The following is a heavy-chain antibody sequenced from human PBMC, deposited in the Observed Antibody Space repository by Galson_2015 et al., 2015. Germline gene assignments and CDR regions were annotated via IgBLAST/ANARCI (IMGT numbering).Heavy chain of an antibody. D-gene: IGHD3-10*01. CDR2: IYHSGST. Sequence: SETLSLTCAVSGGSISSSNWWSWVRQPPGKGLEWIGEIYHSGSTNYNPSLKSRVTISVDKSKNQFSLKLSSVTAADTAVYYCASGGIGWIRGYAFDIWGQGTMVTVSS. CDR3: ASGGIGWIRGYAFDI. J-gene: IGHJ3*02. V-gene: IGHV4-4*02. CDR1: GGSISSSNW.